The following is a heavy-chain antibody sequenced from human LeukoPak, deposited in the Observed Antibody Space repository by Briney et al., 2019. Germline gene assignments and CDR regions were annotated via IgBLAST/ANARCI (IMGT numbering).Heavy chain of an antibody. CDR1: GFTFSSYW. Sequence: PGGSLRLSCAASGFTFSSYWMSWVRQAPGKGLEWVANIKQDGSEKYYVDSVKGRFTISRGNAKNSLYLQMNSLRAEDTAVYYCARDPPRRYYDSSGYSWGQGTLVTVSS. V-gene: IGHV3-7*01. CDR3: ARDPPRRYYDSSGYS. CDR2: IKQDGSEK. J-gene: IGHJ4*02. D-gene: IGHD3-22*01.